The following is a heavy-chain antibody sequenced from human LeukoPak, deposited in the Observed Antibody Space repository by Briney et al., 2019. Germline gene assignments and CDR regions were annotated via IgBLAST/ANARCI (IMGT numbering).Heavy chain of an antibody. CDR2: ISSSSSTI. D-gene: IGHD5-18*01. Sequence: GGSLRLSCAASGFTFSSYSMNWVRQAPGKGLEWVSYISSSSSTIYYADSVKGRFTISRDNAKNSLYLQMNSLRAEDTAVYYCARDRAWIQLWLGNYFDYWGQGTLVTVSS. CDR3: ARDRAWIQLWLGNYFDY. V-gene: IGHV3-48*01. CDR1: GFTFSSYS. J-gene: IGHJ4*02.